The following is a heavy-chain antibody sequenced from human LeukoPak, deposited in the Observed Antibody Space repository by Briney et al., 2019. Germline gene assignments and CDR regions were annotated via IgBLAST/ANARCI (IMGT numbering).Heavy chain of an antibody. J-gene: IGHJ4*02. CDR2: INEDGSEK. Sequence: GGSLRLSCLASGFSCSSYWMSWVRQAPGKGLEWVAHINEDGSEKYYVDSVKGRFFISRDNAAKSPSLQMNRLRDADTAVYYCARVSVGAPAFDYWGQGNLVTVSS. V-gene: IGHV3-7*01. D-gene: IGHD1-26*01. CDR3: ARVSVGAPAFDY. CDR1: GFSCSSYW.